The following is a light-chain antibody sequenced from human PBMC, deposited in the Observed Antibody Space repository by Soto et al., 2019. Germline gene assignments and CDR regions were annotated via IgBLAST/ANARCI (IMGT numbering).Light chain of an antibody. V-gene: IGKV3D-20*01. J-gene: IGKJ5*01. CDR2: DAS. CDR1: QSVNNF. CDR3: QQYGSSLIT. Sequence: EILLRQSPAIVSLSPGERATLSCRASQSVNNFFAWYQQKPGLAPRLLIYDASSRATGIPDRFSGSGSGTDFTLTISRLEPEDFAVYYCQQYGSSLITFGQGTRLEIK.